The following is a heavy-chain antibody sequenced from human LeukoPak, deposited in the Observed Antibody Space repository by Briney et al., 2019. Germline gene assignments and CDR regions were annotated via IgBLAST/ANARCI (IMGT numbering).Heavy chain of an antibody. J-gene: IGHJ3*02. D-gene: IGHD1-7*01. CDR3: AQSLGWYNWNWGFFDI. CDR1: GFTFSSYA. V-gene: IGHV3-23*01. Sequence: PGGSLRLSCAASGFTFSSYAMSWVRQAPGKGLEWVSAISGSGGSTYYADSVKGRFTISRDNSKNTLYLQMNSLRAEDTAVYYCAQSLGWYNWNWGFFDIWGQGTMVTVSS. CDR2: ISGSGGST.